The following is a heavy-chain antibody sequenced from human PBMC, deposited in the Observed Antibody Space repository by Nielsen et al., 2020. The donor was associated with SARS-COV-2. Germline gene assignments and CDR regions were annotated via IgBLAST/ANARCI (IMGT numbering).Heavy chain of an antibody. J-gene: IGHJ4*02. D-gene: IGHD3-22*01. V-gene: IGHV3-74*01. CDR3: ARATGYYDSSGYRD. Sequence: LSLTCAASGFTFSSYWMHWVRQAPGKGLVWVSRINSDGSSTSYADSVKGRFTISRDNAKNTLYLQMNSLRAEDTAVYYCARATGYYDSSGYRDWGQGTLVTVSS. CDR2: INSDGSST. CDR1: GFTFSSYW.